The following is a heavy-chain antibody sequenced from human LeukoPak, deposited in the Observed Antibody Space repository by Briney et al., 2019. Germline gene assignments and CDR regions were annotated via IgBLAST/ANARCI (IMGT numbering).Heavy chain of an antibody. J-gene: IGHJ4*02. CDR3: ARSARSGYISPFDY. V-gene: IGHV3-53*01. CDR2: FYADGST. CDR1: GFTVSADS. Sequence: GGSLRLSRGASGFTVSADSMSWVRQAPGKGLEWVSVFYADGSTYYADSVKGRFTVSRDNSKNSLYLQLNSLRAEDTAVYYCARSARSGYISPFDYWGQGTLVTVSS. D-gene: IGHD3-3*01.